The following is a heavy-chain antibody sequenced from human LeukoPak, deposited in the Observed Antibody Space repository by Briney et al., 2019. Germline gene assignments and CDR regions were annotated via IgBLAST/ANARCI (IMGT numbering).Heavy chain of an antibody. D-gene: IGHD7-27*01. CDR1: GFTLEDYA. CDR3: AKWGNDSESDYYYAMDV. J-gene: IGHJ6*02. Sequence: GGSLRLSCAAWGFTLEDYAMHGVRDARGKGVEGGSGISWSSGSIIYADCVKGRFTISRANAKNSLYLQMNSLRAEDTALYSCAKWGNDSESDYYYAMDVWGQGTTVTVSS. V-gene: IGHV3-9*01. CDR2: ISWSSGSI.